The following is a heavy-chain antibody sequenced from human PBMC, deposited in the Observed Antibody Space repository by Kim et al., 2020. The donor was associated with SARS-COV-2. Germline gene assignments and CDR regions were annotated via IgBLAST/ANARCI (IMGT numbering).Heavy chain of an antibody. V-gene: IGHV1-3*01. D-gene: IGHD6-19*01. CDR1: GYTFTSYA. CDR2: INAGNGNT. CDR3: ARGLGSGWGYYGMDV. J-gene: IGHJ6*02. Sequence: ASVKVSCKASGYTFTSYAMHWVRQAPGQRLEWMGWINAGNGNTKYSQKFQGRVTITRDTSASTAYMELSSLRSEDTAVYYCARGLGSGWGYYGMDVWGQGTTVTVSS.